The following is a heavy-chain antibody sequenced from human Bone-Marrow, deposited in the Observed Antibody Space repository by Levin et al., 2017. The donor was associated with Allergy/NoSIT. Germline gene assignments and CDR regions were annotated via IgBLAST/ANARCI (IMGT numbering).Heavy chain of an antibody. CDR1: GDSISAFNW. V-gene: IGHV4-4*02. J-gene: IGHJ4*02. CDR3: ATSTYSYAWGY. CDR2: IHLGGAT. Sequence: SETLSLTCAVSGDSISAFNWWTWVRQPPGKGLEWIGEIHLGGATNYNPSLKSRVAMSIDQSKNQFSLKLNSVTAADTALYYCATSTYSYAWGYWGQGTLVTVSS. D-gene: IGHD5-18*01.